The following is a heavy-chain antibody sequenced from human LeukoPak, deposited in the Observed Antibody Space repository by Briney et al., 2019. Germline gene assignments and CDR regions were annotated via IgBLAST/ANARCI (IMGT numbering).Heavy chain of an antibody. CDR2: IKEDGSEK. V-gene: IGHV3-7*05. CDR1: GFTFDSYW. J-gene: IGHJ4*02. D-gene: IGHD6-13*01. Sequence: GGSLRLSCATSGFTFDSYWMSWVRQAPGKGLEWVANIKEDGSEKYYVDSVKGRFTISRDNAKNSVYLQMESLRAEDTAMYYCAREIGSAARGRWGQGTLVIV. CDR3: AREIGSAARGR.